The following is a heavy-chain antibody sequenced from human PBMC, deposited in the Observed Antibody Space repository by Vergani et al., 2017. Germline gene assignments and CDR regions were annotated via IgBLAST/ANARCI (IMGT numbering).Heavy chain of an antibody. Sequence: QITLQESGPTLVKPTQTLTLTCTFSGFSLSTSGVGVGWIRQPPRKALEWLALIYLDDDKRYRSSLKSRLTITKDASKIQVVLTMTNMDPVDAATYYCADIVRQQLVRDWVDPWGQGTLVTVSS. CDR3: ADIVRQQLVRDWVDP. CDR2: IYLDDDK. D-gene: IGHD6-13*01. CDR1: GFSLSTSGVG. J-gene: IGHJ5*02. V-gene: IGHV2-5*02.